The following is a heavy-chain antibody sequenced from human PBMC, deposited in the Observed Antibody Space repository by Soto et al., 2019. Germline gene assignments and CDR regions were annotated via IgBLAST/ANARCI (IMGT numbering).Heavy chain of an antibody. D-gene: IGHD2-15*01. CDR1: GFTFSGSA. CDR3: TVTSALYCSGGSCYSD. V-gene: IGHV3-73*01. Sequence: GGSLRLSCAASGFTFSGSAMHWVRQASGKGLEWVGRIRSKANSYATAYAASVKGRFTISRDDSKNTAYLQMNSLKTEDTAVYYCTVTSALYCSGGSCYSDWGQGTMVTVSS. CDR2: IRSKANSYAT. J-gene: IGHJ3*01.